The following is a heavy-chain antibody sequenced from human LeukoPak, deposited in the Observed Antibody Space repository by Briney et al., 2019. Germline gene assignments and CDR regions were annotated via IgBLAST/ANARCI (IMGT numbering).Heavy chain of an antibody. Sequence: SETLSLTCAVYGASFSGYYWSWIRQPPGKVLEWVGEINHSGSTNYNPSLKCRVTISVDTSKNQFSLKLSSVTAADTAVYYCARGRGRYYGSGSYQKHIYFDYWGQGTLVTVSS. CDR1: GASFSGYY. CDR2: INHSGST. V-gene: IGHV4-34*01. CDR3: ARGRGRYYGSGSYQKHIYFDY. D-gene: IGHD3-10*01. J-gene: IGHJ4*02.